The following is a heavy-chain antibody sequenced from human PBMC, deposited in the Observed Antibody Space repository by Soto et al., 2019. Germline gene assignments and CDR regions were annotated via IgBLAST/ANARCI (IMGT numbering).Heavy chain of an antibody. CDR1: GFGFSSYA. D-gene: IGHD6-13*01. J-gene: IGHJ4*02. V-gene: IGHV3-23*01. Sequence: EVQLLESGGGLVQPGGSLRLSCAASGFGFSSYAMSWVRQAPGKGLEWVSAINDRGYSTYYADTVKGRFTISRDNSKDTLYIQMDSLRAEDTAVYYCAKGSADGVPYYFDYWGQGTLVTVSS. CDR3: AKGSADGVPYYFDY. CDR2: INDRGYST.